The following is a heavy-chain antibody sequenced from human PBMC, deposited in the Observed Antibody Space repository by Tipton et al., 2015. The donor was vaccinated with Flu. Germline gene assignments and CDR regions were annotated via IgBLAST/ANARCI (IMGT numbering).Heavy chain of an antibody. CDR2: IHYNGYA. J-gene: IGHJ3*02. V-gene: IGHV4-59*12. CDR3: RGSHDGFDR. Sequence: GLVKPSETLSLNCTVSGGSISGYYWTWIRQSPGRGLEWIGKIHYNGYATYNPSLKSRATISVDTSKNQFFLNLRSVTAADTAVYYCRGSHDGFDRWGQGTMVTVAS. CDR1: GGSISGYY.